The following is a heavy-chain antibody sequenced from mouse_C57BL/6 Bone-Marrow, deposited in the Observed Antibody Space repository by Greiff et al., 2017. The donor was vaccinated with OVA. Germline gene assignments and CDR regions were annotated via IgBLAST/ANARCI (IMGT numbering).Heavy chain of an antibody. CDR3: ARETTASNFDV. J-gene: IGHJ1*03. CDR2: ISYDGSN. Sequence: EVQLQQSGPGLVKPSQSLSLTCSVTGYSITSGYYWNWIRQFPGNKLEWMGYISYDGSNNYNPSLKNRISITRDTSKNQFFLKLNSVTTEDTATYYCARETTASNFDVWGTGTTVTVSS. CDR1: GYSITSGYY. V-gene: IGHV3-6*01. D-gene: IGHD1-2*01.